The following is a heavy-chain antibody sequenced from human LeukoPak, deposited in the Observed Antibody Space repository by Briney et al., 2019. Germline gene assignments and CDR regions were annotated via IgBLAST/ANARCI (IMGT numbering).Heavy chain of an antibody. D-gene: IGHD6-13*01. CDR1: GGSISSSSYY. CDR2: MSNSGST. Sequence: SETLSLTCTVSGGSISSSSYYWGWIRQSPGKGLEWIGTMSNSGSTYYNPSLKSRVTISGDTAKNQFSLKLSSVTAADTAVYYCARRSQAAAGRGIDYWGQGTPVTVSS. V-gene: IGHV4-39*01. CDR3: ARRSQAAAGRGIDY. J-gene: IGHJ4*02.